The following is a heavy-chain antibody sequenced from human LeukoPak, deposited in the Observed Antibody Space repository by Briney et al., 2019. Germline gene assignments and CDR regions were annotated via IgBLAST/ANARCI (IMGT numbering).Heavy chain of an antibody. J-gene: IGHJ3*02. V-gene: IGHV4-34*01. CDR1: GGSFSGYY. CDR2: INHSGST. D-gene: IGHD3-9*01. Sequence: SETLSLTCAVYGGSFSGYYWSWLPQPPGKGLVWFGEINHSGSTNYNPSLKSRVTISVDTSKNQFSLKLSSVTAADTAVYYCARPLSYYDILTGYYHIDAFDIWGQGTMVTVST. CDR3: ARPLSYYDILTGYYHIDAFDI.